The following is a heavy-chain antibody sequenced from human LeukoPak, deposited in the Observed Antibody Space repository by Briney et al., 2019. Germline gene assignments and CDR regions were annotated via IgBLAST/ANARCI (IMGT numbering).Heavy chain of an antibody. J-gene: IGHJ5*02. D-gene: IGHD6-6*01. Sequence: ASVKVSCKASGGTFSSYAISWVRQAPGQGLEWMGGIIPIFGTANYAQKFQGRVTITANESTSTAYMELSSLRSEDTAVYYCARDVLDSSSSSGNWFDPWGQGTLVTVSS. V-gene: IGHV1-69*13. CDR2: IIPIFGTA. CDR1: GGTFSSYA. CDR3: ARDVLDSSSSSGNWFDP.